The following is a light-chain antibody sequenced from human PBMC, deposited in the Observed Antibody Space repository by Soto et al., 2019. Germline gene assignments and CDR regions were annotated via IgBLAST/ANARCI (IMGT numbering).Light chain of an antibody. V-gene: IGKV1-39*01. J-gene: IGKJ3*01. CDR2: AAS. Sequence: DIQMTQSPSSLSASVEDRVIITCRASQSISNHLNWYQQKPGKAPKLLIFAASSLQSGVPSRFSGSRSGPDFTLTISSLQPEDFATYYCQHYNSLSSFGPGTKVDIK. CDR1: QSISNH. CDR3: QHYNSLSS.